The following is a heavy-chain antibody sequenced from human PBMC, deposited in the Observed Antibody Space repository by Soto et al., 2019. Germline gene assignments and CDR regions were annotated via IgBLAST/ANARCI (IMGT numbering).Heavy chain of an antibody. V-gene: IGHV3-7*03. Sequence: WWSLRLSCSASVFTCSNYWMTWFRRAPGKGLEWVANIKQDGSENSYVGSVKGRFTISRDNGKNSLYLQMNNLRAEDAAVYYCARERGSKSMDVWGQGTTVTVS. J-gene: IGHJ6*02. D-gene: IGHD2-15*01. CDR2: IKQDGSEN. CDR3: ARERGSKSMDV. CDR1: VFTCSNYW.